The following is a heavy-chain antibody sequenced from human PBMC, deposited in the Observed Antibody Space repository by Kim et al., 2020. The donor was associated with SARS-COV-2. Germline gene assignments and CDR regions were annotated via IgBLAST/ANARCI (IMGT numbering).Heavy chain of an antibody. D-gene: IGHD2-2*01. CDR3: AREPLPHCSSTSCPTNYYYYGMDV. CDR1: GGTFSSYA. J-gene: IGHJ6*02. Sequence: SVKVSCKASGGTFSSYAISWVRQAPGQGLEWMGGSIPIFGTANDAKKFQGRVTITADESTSTAYMELSSVRSEDTAVYYCAREPLPHCSSTSCPTNYYYYGMDVWGQGTTVTVSS. V-gene: IGHV1-69*13. CDR2: SIPIFGTA.